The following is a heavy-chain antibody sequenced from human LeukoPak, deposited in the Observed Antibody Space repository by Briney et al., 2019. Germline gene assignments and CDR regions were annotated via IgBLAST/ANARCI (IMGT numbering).Heavy chain of an antibody. CDR1: GVSISSYY. CDR3: VKDGHGMDV. J-gene: IGHJ6*02. CDR2: IYTSGTT. V-gene: IGHV4-4*07. Sequence: SETLSLTCSVSGVSISSYYWSWMRQPAGKGLQWIGRIYTSGTTNYNPSLKSRVTMLVETSKNQMSLKLTSVTAADTAVYYCVKDGHGMDVWGQGTTVTVSS.